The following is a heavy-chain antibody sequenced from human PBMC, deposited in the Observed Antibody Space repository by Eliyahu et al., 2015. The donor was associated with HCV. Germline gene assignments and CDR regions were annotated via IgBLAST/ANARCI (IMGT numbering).Heavy chain of an antibody. CDR2: IGGRGDDT. Sequence: EVQILESGGGLVQPGGSLRLSCTASGXXLSGXVVXXVRQAPGRGLDWVSTIGGRGDDTFYAASVKGRFTISRDDSKNTVYLQMNTLRAEDTAIYYCARDEPFLAPGYWGQGTLLSVSS. CDR3: ARDEPFLAPGY. J-gene: IGHJ4*02. D-gene: IGHD1-14*01. V-gene: IGHV3-23*01. CDR1: GXXLSGXV.